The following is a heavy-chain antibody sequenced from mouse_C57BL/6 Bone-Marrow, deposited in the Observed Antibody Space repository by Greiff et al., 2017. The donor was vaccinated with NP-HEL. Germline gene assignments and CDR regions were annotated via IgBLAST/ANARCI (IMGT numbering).Heavy chain of an antibody. Sequence: QVQLKESGAELVRPGASVKLSCKASGYTFTDYYINWVKQRPGQGLEWIARIYPGSGNTYYNEKFKGKATLTAEKSSSTAYMQLSSLTSEDSAVYFCARRGGSSYEDAMDYWGQGTSVTVSS. CDR3: ARRGGSSYEDAMDY. J-gene: IGHJ4*01. D-gene: IGHD1-1*01. CDR2: IYPGSGNT. CDR1: GYTFTDYY. V-gene: IGHV1-76*01.